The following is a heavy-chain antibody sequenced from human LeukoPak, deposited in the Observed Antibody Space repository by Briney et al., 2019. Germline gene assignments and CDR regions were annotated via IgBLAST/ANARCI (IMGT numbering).Heavy chain of an antibody. V-gene: IGHV3-23*01. CDR1: GFTFSSYA. Sequence: PGGSLRLSCAASGFTFSSYAMSWVRQAPGKGLEWVSAISGSGGSTYYADSVKGRFTISRDNSKNTLYLQMNSLRAEDTAVYYCAKDRWYCSSTSCYPYYHYGMDVWGQGTTVTVS. CDR3: AKDRWYCSSTSCYPYYHYGMDV. J-gene: IGHJ6*02. D-gene: IGHD2-2*01. CDR2: ISGSGGST.